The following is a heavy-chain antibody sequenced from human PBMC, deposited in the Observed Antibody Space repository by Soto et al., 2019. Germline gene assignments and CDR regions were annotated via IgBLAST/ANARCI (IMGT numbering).Heavy chain of an antibody. D-gene: IGHD2-2*01. V-gene: IGHV1-8*01. CDR1: GYTFTSYD. Sequence: ASVKVSCKASGYTFTSYDINWVRQATGQGLEWMGWMNPNSGNTGYAQKFQGRVTMTRNTSISTAYMELSSLRSEDTAVYYCARVCYDFCNFDYYYFLAVSGKRTTVTVSS. J-gene: IGHJ6*03. CDR2: MNPNSGNT. CDR3: ARVCYDFCNFDYYYFLAV.